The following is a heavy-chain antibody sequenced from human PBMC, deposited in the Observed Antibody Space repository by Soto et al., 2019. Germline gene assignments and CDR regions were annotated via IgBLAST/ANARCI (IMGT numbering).Heavy chain of an antibody. Sequence: KASETLSLTCTVSGGSISSGSCYWGWIRQPPGKGLEWIGSFYDGGSTYNNPSLKSRVTQSVDTSKNQFSLKLTSVTAADTAVYYCVRTGYSSSSRHYYYMDVWGKGTTVTVSS. V-gene: IGHV4-39*01. J-gene: IGHJ6*03. D-gene: IGHD6-6*01. CDR1: GGSISSGSCY. CDR3: VRTGYSSSSRHYYYMDV. CDR2: FYDGGST.